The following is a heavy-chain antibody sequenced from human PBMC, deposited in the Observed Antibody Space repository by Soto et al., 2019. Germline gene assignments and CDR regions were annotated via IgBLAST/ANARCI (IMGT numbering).Heavy chain of an antibody. V-gene: IGHV3-23*01. J-gene: IGHJ3*01. CDR3: ARSDNGNYYNALDV. CDR2: ISGGGANI. D-gene: IGHD1-26*01. CDR1: GFAFSNYA. Sequence: EVQLLESGGGLVQPGGSLRLSCAASGFAFSNYALTCVRQAPGKELEWVSVISGGGANIYYAASVKGRFTISRDTSKRTVFLEMNILRADDTGLYDCARSDNGNYYNALDVWGQGTMVTVSS.